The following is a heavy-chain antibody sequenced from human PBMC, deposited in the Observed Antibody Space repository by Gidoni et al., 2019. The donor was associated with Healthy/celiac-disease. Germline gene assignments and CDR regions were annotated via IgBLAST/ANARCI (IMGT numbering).Heavy chain of an antibody. CDR1: GFTFSSYA. V-gene: IGHV3-30-3*01. CDR2: ISYDGSNK. J-gene: IGHJ4*02. CDR3: ARVLGRDGYFDY. D-gene: IGHD2-15*01. Sequence: QVQLVESGGGVVQPGRSLRLSCAASGFTFSSYAMHWVRQAPGKGLEWVAVISYDGSNKYYADSVKGRFTISRDNSKNTLYLQMNSLRAEDTAVYYCARVLGRDGYFDYWGQGTLVTVSS.